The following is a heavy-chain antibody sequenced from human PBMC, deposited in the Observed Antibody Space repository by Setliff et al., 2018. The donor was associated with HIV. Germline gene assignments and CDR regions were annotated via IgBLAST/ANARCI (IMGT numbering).Heavy chain of an antibody. J-gene: IGHJ4*02. CDR3: AKEPVRGYDSSGYYDY. V-gene: IGHV3-9*01. D-gene: IGHD3-22*01. CDR1: GFTLDDYV. Sequence: PGGSLRFSCVASGFTLDDYVMHWVRQAPGKGLEWVSGISWSSGSIDSADSVKGRFTISRDNRKNSLYLQMNSLRTEDTALYYCAKEPVRGYDSSGYYDYWGQGTLVTVSS. CDR2: ISWSSGSI.